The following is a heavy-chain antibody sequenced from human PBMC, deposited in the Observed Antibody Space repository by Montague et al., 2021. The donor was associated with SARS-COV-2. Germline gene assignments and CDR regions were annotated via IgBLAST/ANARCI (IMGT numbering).Heavy chain of an antibody. CDR3: ARLGDGVVPSPILGVGAYYSFSTMAV. D-gene: IGHD3-10*01. Sequence: SETLSLTCAVHGGSFSTYSWNWIRQPPGKGLEWIGEIHHGGSTNYNPSLKSRVTISADTSKNQFSLRLTSVAAADTAVYYCARLGDGVVPSPILGVGAYYSFSTMAVGGKGTRSPSP. CDR1: GGSFSTYS. J-gene: IGHJ6*03. CDR2: IHHGGST. V-gene: IGHV4-34*01.